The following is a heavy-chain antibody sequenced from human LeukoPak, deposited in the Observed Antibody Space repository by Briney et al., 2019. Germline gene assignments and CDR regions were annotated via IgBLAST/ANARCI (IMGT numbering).Heavy chain of an antibody. D-gene: IGHD1-26*01. V-gene: IGHV4-61*02. CDR3: ARDASGSYLGFDY. CDR1: GGSISSGSYY. CDR2: IYTSGST. Sequence: SETLSLTCTVSGGSISSGSYYWSWIRQPAGKGLEWIGRIYTSGSTNYNPSLKSRVTISVDTSKNQFSLKLSSVTAADTAVYYCARDASGSYLGFDYWGQGALVTVSS. J-gene: IGHJ4*02.